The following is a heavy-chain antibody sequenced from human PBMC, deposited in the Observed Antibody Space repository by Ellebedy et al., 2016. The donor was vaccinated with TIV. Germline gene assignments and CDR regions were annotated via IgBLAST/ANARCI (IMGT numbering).Heavy chain of an antibody. J-gene: IGHJ4*02. D-gene: IGHD3-10*01. CDR1: GFTVTSTQ. Sequence: GGSLRLXCAASGFTVTSTQMNWVRQAPGQGLEWVSVLYTGGDTYYADSVRGRFIISRDNSKNTVYLQMDSLRAEDTALYYCARDWDWSYDYWGQGTLVTVSS. CDR2: LYTGGDT. V-gene: IGHV3-53*01. CDR3: ARDWDWSYDY.